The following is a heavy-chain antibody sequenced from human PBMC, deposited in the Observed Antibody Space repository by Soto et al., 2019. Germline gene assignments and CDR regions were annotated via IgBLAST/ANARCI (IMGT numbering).Heavy chain of an antibody. CDR2: IIPIFGTA. Sequence: SVKVSCKASGGTFSSYAISWVRQAPGQGLEWMGGIIPIFGTANYAQKFQGRVTITADESTSTAYMELSSLRSEDTAVYYCATTVVTPAGFDYWGQGTLVTVSS. V-gene: IGHV1-69*13. D-gene: IGHD2-15*01. CDR1: GGTFSSYA. CDR3: ATTVVTPAGFDY. J-gene: IGHJ4*02.